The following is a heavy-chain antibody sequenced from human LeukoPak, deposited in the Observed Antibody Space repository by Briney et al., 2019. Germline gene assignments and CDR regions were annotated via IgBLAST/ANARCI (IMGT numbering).Heavy chain of an antibody. CDR2: ISSSSSYI. J-gene: IGHJ5*02. D-gene: IGHD2-15*01. V-gene: IGHV3-21*01. CDR1: GFTFSSYS. CDR3: VRDYCSGGSCYESNWFDP. Sequence: PGGSLRLSCAASGFTFSSYSMNWVRQAPGKGLEWVSSISSSSSYIYYADSVKGRFTISRDNAKNSLYLQMNSLRVEDTAVYFCVRDYCSGGSCYESNWFDPWGQGTLVTVSS.